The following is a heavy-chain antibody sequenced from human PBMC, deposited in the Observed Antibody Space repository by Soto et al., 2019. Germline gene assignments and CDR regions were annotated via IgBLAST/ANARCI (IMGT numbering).Heavy chain of an antibody. J-gene: IGHJ6*02. CDR2: IIPIFGTA. V-gene: IGHV1-69*01. Sequence: QVQLVQSGAEVKKPGSSVKVSCKASGGTFSSYAISCVRQAPGQGLEWMGGIIPIFGTANYAQKFQGRVTITADESTSTASMELSSLRSEDTAVYYCARERDYDSSGYLGYYYYGMDVWGQGTTVTVAS. CDR3: ARERDYDSSGYLGYYYYGMDV. CDR1: GGTFSSYA. D-gene: IGHD3-22*01.